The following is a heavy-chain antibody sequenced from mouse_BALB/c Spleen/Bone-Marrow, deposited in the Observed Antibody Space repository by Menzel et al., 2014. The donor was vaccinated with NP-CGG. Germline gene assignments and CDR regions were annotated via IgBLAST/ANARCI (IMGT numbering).Heavy chain of an antibody. V-gene: IGHV14-3*02. CDR1: GFNIKDTY. CDR3: ARNYGYGKSFAY. Sequence: EVKLMESGAELVKPGASVKLSCTASGFNIKDTYMHWVKQRPEQGLEWIGRIDPANGNTKYDPKFRGKATITADTSSNTAYLQLSSLTSEDTAVYYCARNYGYGKSFAYWGQGTLVTVSA. CDR2: IDPANGNT. D-gene: IGHD2-2*01. J-gene: IGHJ3*01.